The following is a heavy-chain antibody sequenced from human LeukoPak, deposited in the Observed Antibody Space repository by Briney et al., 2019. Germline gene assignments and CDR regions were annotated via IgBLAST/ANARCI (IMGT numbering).Heavy chain of an antibody. J-gene: IGHJ5*02. CDR1: GFTFSSYA. CDR3: APRAYSSGWNWFDP. V-gene: IGHV3-23*01. CDR2: ISGSGGRT. D-gene: IGHD6-19*01. Sequence: HPGRSLRLSCAASGFTFSSYAMSWVRHAPGKGLEWVSAISGSGGRTYYADYVKGRFTISRDNSKNTLYLQMNSLRAEDTAVYYCAPRAYSSGWNWFDPWGQGTLVTVSS.